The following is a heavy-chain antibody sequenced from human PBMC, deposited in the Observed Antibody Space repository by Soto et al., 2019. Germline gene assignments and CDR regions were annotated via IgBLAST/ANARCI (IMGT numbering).Heavy chain of an antibody. V-gene: IGHV3-33*01. Sequence: GGSLRLSCAASGFTFSSYGMHWVRQAPGKGLEWVAVIWYDGSNKYYADSVKGRFTISRDNSKNTLYLQMNSLRAEDTAVYYCAREAAVYQLPRHFDYWGQGTLVTVSS. CDR2: IWYDGSNK. CDR3: AREAAVYQLPRHFDY. J-gene: IGHJ4*02. D-gene: IGHD2-2*01. CDR1: GFTFSSYG.